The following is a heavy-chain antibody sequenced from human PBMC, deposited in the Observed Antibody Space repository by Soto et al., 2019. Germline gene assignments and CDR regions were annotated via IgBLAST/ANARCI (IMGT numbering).Heavy chain of an antibody. D-gene: IGHD3-3*01. CDR3: ARDQTIFGVTKATGMDV. Sequence: GGSLRLSCAASGFTFSGYSLNWVRQAPGKGLEWVSSISSSSSYIDYADSVKGRFTISRDNAKNSLFLQMTSLRAEDTAVYYCARDQTIFGVTKATGMDVWGQGASVTVSS. CDR2: ISSSSSYI. J-gene: IGHJ6*02. CDR1: GFTFSGYS. V-gene: IGHV3-21*01.